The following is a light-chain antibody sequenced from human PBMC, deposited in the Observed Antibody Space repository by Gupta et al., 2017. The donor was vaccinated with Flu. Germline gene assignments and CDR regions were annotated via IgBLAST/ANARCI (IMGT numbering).Light chain of an antibody. Sequence: DIQMTQSPSSLSASVGDTVTITCRASQGISNSLNWHQQHPGKAPKVLIYAASNLESGVPSRLSGDGSGTDFTFTISSLQPDDFATYYCQQYYDLPHTFGGGTKVEI. CDR3: QQYYDLPHT. CDR1: QGISNS. J-gene: IGKJ4*01. CDR2: AAS. V-gene: IGKV1-33*01.